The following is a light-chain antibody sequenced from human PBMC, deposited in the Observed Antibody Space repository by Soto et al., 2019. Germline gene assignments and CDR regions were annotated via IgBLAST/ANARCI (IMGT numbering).Light chain of an antibody. CDR3: QQSYRTQFT. V-gene: IGKV1-39*01. CDR2: AAS. CDR1: QTINSY. Sequence: DIQMTQSPSSLSASAGDRVTIICRARQTINSYLNWYQHKPGKAPKLLIYAASRLQSGVPSRVSGSGSGTDFTLTISNLQPEDVATYYCQQSYRTQFTFGPGTKVDLK. J-gene: IGKJ3*01.